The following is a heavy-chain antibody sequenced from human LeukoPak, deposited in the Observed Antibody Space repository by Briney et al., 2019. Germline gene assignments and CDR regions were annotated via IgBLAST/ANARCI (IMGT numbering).Heavy chain of an antibody. Sequence: PSETLSLTCAVYGGSFSGYYWSWIRQPPGKGLEWIGEINHSGSTNYNPSLKSRVTISVDTSENQFSLKLSSVTAADTAVYYCARGPSRGWELPFDYWGQGTLVTVSS. CDR2: INHSGST. CDR1: GGSFSGYY. V-gene: IGHV4-34*01. J-gene: IGHJ4*02. CDR3: ARGPSRGWELPFDY. D-gene: IGHD1-26*01.